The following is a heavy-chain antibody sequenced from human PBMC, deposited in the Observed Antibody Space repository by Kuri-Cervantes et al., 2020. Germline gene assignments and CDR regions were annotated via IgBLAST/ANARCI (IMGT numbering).Heavy chain of an antibody. V-gene: IGHV7-4-1*02. CDR2: INTNTGNP. Sequence: ASVKVSCKASGYTFTSYAMNWVRQAPGQGLEWMGWINTNTGNPTYAQGFTGRFVFSLDTSVSTAYLQISSLKAEDTAVYYCARDRLVATAPNDAFDIWGQGTMVTVSS. CDR1: GYTFTSYA. D-gene: IGHD2-21*02. J-gene: IGHJ3*02. CDR3: ARDRLVATAPNDAFDI.